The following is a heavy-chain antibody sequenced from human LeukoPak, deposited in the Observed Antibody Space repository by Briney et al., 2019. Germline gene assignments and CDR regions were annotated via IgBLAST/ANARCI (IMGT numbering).Heavy chain of an antibody. CDR2: ISGYGAST. Sequence: GGSLRLSCAASGFTFGTTAMSWVRQAPGKGLEWVSTISGYGASTYYADSVKGRFTFSRDNSKNTLYLQMNSLRAEDTAVYYCARDFTYASDQWGQGTLVTVSS. D-gene: IGHD3-16*01. V-gene: IGHV3-23*01. J-gene: IGHJ4*02. CDR3: ARDFTYASDQ. CDR1: GFTFGTTA.